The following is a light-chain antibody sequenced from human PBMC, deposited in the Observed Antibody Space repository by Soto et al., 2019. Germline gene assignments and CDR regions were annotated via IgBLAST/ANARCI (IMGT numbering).Light chain of an antibody. CDR3: GSWDSSLSAYV. Sequence: QSVMTQPPSVSGAPGQKVTISCSGSSSNIGGNSVSWYQQLPGTAPKLLIYDDNKRLSGIPDRFSGSKSGTSATLGITGFQTGDEADYYCGSWDSSLSAYVFGTGTKVTVL. CDR2: DDN. V-gene: IGLV1-51*01. J-gene: IGLJ1*01. CDR1: SSNIGGNS.